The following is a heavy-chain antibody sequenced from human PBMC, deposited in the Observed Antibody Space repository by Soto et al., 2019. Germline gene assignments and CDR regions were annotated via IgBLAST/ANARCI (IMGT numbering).Heavy chain of an antibody. J-gene: IGHJ4*02. CDR3: SKRGGDYPRGFAH. V-gene: IGHV4-59*01. CDR2: IYYSGVT. Sequence: QVQLQESGPGLVKPSETLSLTCTVSGGSISTYYWTWIRQSPGKGLEWIGYIYYSGVTNYNPSLNRRITLSGYPSKNQVPLEPSSCTAAETAGYYWSKRGGDYPRGFAHWGQGTLVTVSS. CDR1: GGSISTYY. D-gene: IGHD4-17*01.